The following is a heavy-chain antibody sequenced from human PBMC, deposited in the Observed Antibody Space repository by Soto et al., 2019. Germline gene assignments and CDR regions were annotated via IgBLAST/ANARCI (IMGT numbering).Heavy chain of an antibody. CDR1: GFTVGNNY. D-gene: IGHD1-26*01. J-gene: IGHJ6*02. Sequence: GGSLRLSCAASGFTVGNNYMSWVRQAPGKGLEWVSLIYSTGTTKYADSVKGRFTVSRDNAKNTLYLQMNSLRAEDTAVYYCAKVQWEPRAPYYYYGMDVWGQGTTVTVSS. CDR3: AKVQWEPRAPYYYYGMDV. CDR2: IYSTGTT. V-gene: IGHV3-53*01.